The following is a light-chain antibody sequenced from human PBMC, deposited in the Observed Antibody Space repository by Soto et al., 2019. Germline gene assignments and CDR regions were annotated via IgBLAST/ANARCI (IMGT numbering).Light chain of an antibody. CDR2: EVS. Sequence: QSVLTQPPSASGSPGQSVTISCTGTSSDVGGYNYVSWYQQHPGKAPKLMIYEVSKRPSGVPDRFSGSKSGNTASLTVSGLQAEEEADYYCSSYAGSNKPYVFGTGTEVTDL. V-gene: IGLV2-8*01. CDR3: SSYAGSNKPYV. J-gene: IGLJ1*01. CDR1: SSDVGGYNY.